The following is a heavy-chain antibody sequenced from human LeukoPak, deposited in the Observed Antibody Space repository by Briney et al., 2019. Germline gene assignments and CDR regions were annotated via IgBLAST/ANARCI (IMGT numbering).Heavy chain of an antibody. CDR2: IYSGGST. D-gene: IGHD6-13*01. CDR1: GFTVSSNY. J-gene: IGHJ4*02. CDR3: ARGPARIAAAGKDFDY. Sequence: PGGSLRLPCAASGFTVSSNYMSWVRQAPGKGLEWVSVIYSGGSTYYADSVKGRFTISRDNSKNTLYLQMNSLRAEDTAVYYCARGPARIAAAGKDFDYWGQGTLVTVSS. V-gene: IGHV3-53*01.